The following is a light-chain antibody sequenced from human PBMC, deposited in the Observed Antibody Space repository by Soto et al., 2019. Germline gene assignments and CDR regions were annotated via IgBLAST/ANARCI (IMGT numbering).Light chain of an antibody. Sequence: DIQMTQSPSSLSAPVGDRDTITYRASQSISSYLNWYQQKPGKAPKVLIYAASNLQSGVPSRFSGSGSGTDFTLTISSLQPEDFATYSCQQSYTTPYTFGQGTRLEIK. J-gene: IGKJ5*01. CDR2: AAS. CDR3: QQSYTTPYT. V-gene: IGKV1-39*01. CDR1: QSISSY.